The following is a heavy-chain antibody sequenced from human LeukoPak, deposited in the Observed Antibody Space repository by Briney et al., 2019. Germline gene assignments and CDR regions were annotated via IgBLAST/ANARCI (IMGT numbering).Heavy chain of an antibody. J-gene: IGHJ4*02. D-gene: IGHD3-3*01. CDR1: GGSFSGYY. Sequence: SETLSLTCAVYGGSFSGYYWGWIRQPPGKGLEWIGSIYYGGYTYYNPSLKSRVTISVDTSKNQFSLKLSSVTAADTAIYYCQSRFLEWLLDYWGQGTLVTVSS. CDR3: QSRFLEWLLDY. CDR2: IYYGGYT. V-gene: IGHV4-39*01.